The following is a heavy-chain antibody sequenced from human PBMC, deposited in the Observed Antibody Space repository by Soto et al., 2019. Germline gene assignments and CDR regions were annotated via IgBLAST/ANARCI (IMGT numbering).Heavy chain of an antibody. CDR3: ASLGGYSYGPDY. J-gene: IGHJ4*02. D-gene: IGHD5-18*01. CDR1: GGTFSSYA. Sequence: ASVKVSCKASGGTFSSYAISWVRQAPGQGLEWMGGIIPIFGTANYAQKFQGRVTITADESTSTAYMELSSLRSEDTAVYYCASLGGYSYGPDYWGQGTLVTVSS. V-gene: IGHV1-69*13. CDR2: IIPIFGTA.